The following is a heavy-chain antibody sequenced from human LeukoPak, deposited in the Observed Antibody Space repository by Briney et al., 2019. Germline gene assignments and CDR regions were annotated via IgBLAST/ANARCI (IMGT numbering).Heavy chain of an antibody. CDR2: ISTSGSTT. J-gene: IGHJ4*02. D-gene: IGHD3-10*02. CDR3: ARGALHVFDY. V-gene: IGHV3-48*03. CDR1: GFTFSDYE. Sequence: GSLRLSCAASGFTFSDYEINWVRQASGKGLEWVSCISTSGSTTYYADSVKGRFTISRDNAKNSLFLQMNTLTVEDTAVYYCARGALHVFDYWGQGTPVTVSS.